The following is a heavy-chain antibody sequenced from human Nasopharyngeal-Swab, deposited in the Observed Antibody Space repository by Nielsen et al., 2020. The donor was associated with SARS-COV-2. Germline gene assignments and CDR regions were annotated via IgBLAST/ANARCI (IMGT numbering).Heavy chain of an antibody. D-gene: IGHD3-22*01. V-gene: IGHV3-74*01. CDR3: ARDVGDYYDSSGTFDY. CDR2: INSDGSST. J-gene: IGHJ4*02. Sequence: WIRQSPGKGLVWVSRINSDGSSTSYADSVKGRFTISRDNAKNTLYLQMNSLRAEDTAVYYCARDVGDYYDSSGTFDYWGQGTLVTVSS.